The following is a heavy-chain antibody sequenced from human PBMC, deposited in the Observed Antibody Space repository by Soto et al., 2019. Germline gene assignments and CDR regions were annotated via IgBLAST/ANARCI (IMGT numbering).Heavy chain of an antibody. Sequence: QVQLVESGGGVVQPGRSLRLSCAASGFPFTSYGMHWVREGPGKGLEWLAVISYDGTNKFYADSVKGRFTISRDNSKNTLYLHMTCLSPEYTALYYCIGGQFYFAYRCQGPLVIVSS. CDR1: GFPFTSYG. V-gene: IGHV3-30*03. D-gene: IGHD3-10*01. CDR2: ISYDGTNK. CDR3: IGGQFYFAY. J-gene: IGHJ4*02.